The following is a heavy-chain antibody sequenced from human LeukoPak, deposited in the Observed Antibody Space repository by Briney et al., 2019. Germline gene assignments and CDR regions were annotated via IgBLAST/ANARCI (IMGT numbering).Heavy chain of an antibody. CDR2: INHSGST. V-gene: IGHV4-34*01. J-gene: IGHJ2*01. CDR3: AREVSRSTWYFDL. D-gene: IGHD1-26*01. Sequence: KSSETLSLTCAVYGGSFSGYYWSWIRQPPGKGLEWIGEINHSGSTNYNPSLKSRVTMSLDTSKNQFSLKLSSVTAADTAVYYCAREVSRSTWYFDLWGRGTLVTVSS. CDR1: GGSFSGYY.